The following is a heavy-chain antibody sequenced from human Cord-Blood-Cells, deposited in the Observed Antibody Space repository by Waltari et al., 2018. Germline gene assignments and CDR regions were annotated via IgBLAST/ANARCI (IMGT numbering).Heavy chain of an antibody. CDR1: GFTFRSSA. D-gene: IGHD2-8*02. V-gene: IGHV3-30*04. CDR2: ISYDGSNK. J-gene: IGHJ4*02. CDR3: ARAGGLVYFDY. Sequence: QVQLVESGGGVVQPGRSLRLSCAASGFTFRSSAMPCVRQAPGKGLEWVAVISYDGSNKYYADSVKGRFTISRDNSKNTLYLQMNSLRAEDTAVYYCARAGGLVYFDYWGQGTLVTVSS.